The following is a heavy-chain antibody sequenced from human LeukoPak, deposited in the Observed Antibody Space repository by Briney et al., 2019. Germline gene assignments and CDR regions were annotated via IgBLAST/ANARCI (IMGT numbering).Heavy chain of an antibody. D-gene: IGHD5-18*01. CDR1: GGSISSGGYS. J-gene: IGHJ6*02. CDR2: IYHSGST. Sequence: SETLSLTCAVSGGSISSGGYSWSWIRQPPGKGLEWIGYIYHSGSTYYNPSLKSRVTISVDRSKNQFSLKLSSVTAADTAVYYCASNRGYSYGYLGYYYYGMDVWGQGTTVTVSS. V-gene: IGHV4-30-2*01. CDR3: ASNRGYSYGYLGYYYYGMDV.